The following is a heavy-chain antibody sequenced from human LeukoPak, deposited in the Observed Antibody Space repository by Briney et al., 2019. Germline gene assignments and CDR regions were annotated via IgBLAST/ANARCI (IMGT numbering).Heavy chain of an antibody. CDR2: IKQDGSEK. D-gene: IGHD3-3*01. Sequence: GGSLRLSCAASGFTFSSYWMSWVRQAPGKGLEWVANIKQDGSEKYYVDSVKGRFTISRDNAKNSPYLQMNSLRAEDTAVYYCAREKALRFLEWPDYGMDVWGQGTTVTVSS. J-gene: IGHJ6*02. CDR3: AREKALRFLEWPDYGMDV. CDR1: GFTFSSYW. V-gene: IGHV3-7*01.